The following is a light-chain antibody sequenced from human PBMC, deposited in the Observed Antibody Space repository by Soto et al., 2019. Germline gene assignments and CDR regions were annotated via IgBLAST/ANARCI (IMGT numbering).Light chain of an antibody. CDR1: SSNIGNNY. Sequence: QSALTQSPSVSAAPGQKVTISCSGSSSNIGNNYVSWYQQLPGTAPKLLIYDNNKRPSGIPDRFSGSKSGKSGTLDITGLQTGDEADYYCATWDGNLPVEVFGGGTKLTVL. J-gene: IGLJ2*01. CDR3: ATWDGNLPVEV. V-gene: IGLV1-51*01. CDR2: DNN.